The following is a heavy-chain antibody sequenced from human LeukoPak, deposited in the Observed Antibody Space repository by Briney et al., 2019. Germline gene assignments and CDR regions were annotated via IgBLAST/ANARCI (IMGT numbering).Heavy chain of an antibody. J-gene: IGHJ4*02. CDR3: AKSDDDYVFIGY. Sequence: GGSLRLSCAASGFTFSSYAMSWVRQAPGKGLEWVSAISGSGGSTYYADPVKGRFTISRDNSKNTLYLQMNSLRAEDTAVYYCAKSDDDYVFIGYWGQGTLVTVSS. V-gene: IGHV3-23*01. CDR1: GFTFSSYA. D-gene: IGHD3-16*01. CDR2: ISGSGGST.